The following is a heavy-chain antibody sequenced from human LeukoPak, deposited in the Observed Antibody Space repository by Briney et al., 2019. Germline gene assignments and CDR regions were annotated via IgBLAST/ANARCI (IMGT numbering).Heavy chain of an antibody. CDR3: AREDGYCSGGNCYSYFDS. J-gene: IGHJ4*02. D-gene: IGHD2-15*01. CDR2: IKKTGSET. Sequence: GGSLRLSCAASGFTFSHFWMSWVRQAPGKGLEWVAYIKKTGSETYYVDSVKGRFTITRDNPRSSLFLKMYSLRAEDTAVYFCAREDGYCSGGNCYSYFDSWGQGTLVTVSS. V-gene: IGHV3-7*01. CDR1: GFTFSHFW.